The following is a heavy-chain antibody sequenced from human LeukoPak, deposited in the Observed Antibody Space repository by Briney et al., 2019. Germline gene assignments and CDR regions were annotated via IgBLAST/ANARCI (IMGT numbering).Heavy chain of an antibody. V-gene: IGHV4-34*01. Sequence: SETLSLTCAVYGGSFSPYYWSWIRQPPEKGLEWIGVINHSGSTNYNPSLKSRVTISVDTSKNQFSLKLSSVTAADTAVYYCARGGLYCGGDCYVDHWGQGSLVTVSS. CDR2: INHSGST. CDR3: ARGGLYCGGDCYVDH. CDR1: GGSFSPYY. D-gene: IGHD2-21*02. J-gene: IGHJ4*02.